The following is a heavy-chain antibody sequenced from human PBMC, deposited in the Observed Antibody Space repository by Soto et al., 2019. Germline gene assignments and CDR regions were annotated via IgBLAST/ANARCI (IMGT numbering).Heavy chain of an antibody. V-gene: IGHV1-18*01. CDR2: ISPDNGNT. Sequence: QVQLVQSGGEVKKPGASVKVSCKASGYTFTIYGINWVRQAPGQGLEWMGWISPDNGNTNYAQKLQGRVTMTTDTSTSTAYVELRSLRSDDTAVYYCARALGYSGYAGMDVWGQGTTVTVS. CDR1: GYTFTIYG. D-gene: IGHD5-12*01. CDR3: ARALGYSGYAGMDV. J-gene: IGHJ6*02.